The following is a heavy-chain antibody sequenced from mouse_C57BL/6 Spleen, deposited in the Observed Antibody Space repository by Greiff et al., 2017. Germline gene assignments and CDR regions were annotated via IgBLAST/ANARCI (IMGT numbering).Heavy chain of an antibody. V-gene: IGHV1-59*01. CDR1: GYTFTSYW. CDR2: IDPSDSYT. J-gene: IGHJ1*03. D-gene: IGHD2-2*01. Sequence: VQLQQPGAELVRPGTSVKLSCKASGYTFTSYWMHWVKQRPGQGLEWIGVIDPSDSYTNYNQKFKGKATLTVDTSSSTAYMQLSSLTSEDSAVDYCARRNLSTMVYWYFDVWGTGTTVTVSS. CDR3: ARRNLSTMVYWYFDV.